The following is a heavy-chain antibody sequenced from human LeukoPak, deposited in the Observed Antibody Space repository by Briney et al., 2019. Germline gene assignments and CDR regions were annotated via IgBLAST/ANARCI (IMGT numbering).Heavy chain of an antibody. J-gene: IGHJ4*02. CDR1: GYTFSNYD. D-gene: IGHD3-3*01. CDR2: MNPITGNT. Sequence: ASVKVSCKASGYTFSNYDINWVRQATGQGLEWMGWMNPITGNTGYPQKFQGRVTLTRDNSINTAYMDLTHLTSEDTAVYYCVRGQSGRRFLADYWGQGTLVTVSS. CDR3: VRGQSGRRFLADY. V-gene: IGHV1-8*01.